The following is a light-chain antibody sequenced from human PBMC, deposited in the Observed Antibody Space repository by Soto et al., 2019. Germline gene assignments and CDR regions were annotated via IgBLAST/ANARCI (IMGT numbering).Light chain of an antibody. CDR2: GNY. CDR1: SSNMGAGFD. J-gene: IGLJ2*01. Sequence: QSVLTQPTSVSGAPGQRVTISCTGSSSNMGAGFDVHWYQHLPGTAPKLLIYGNYNRPSGVPDRFSGSKSATSASLAITGLQAEDEAHYYCQSYDSSLSGHVVFGGGTKVTVL. CDR3: QSYDSSLSGHVV. V-gene: IGLV1-40*01.